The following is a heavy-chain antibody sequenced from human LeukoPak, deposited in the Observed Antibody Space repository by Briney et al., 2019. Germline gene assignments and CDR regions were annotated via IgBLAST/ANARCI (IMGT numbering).Heavy chain of an antibody. V-gene: IGHV3-66*01. D-gene: IGHD3-10*01. Sequence: PGGSLRLSCVASGFSVSDIYMNWVRQAPGKGLEWLSVIYSSDKTSYADSVKDRFTISRDISKNMVYLQMNNLRAEDTAVYYCARDRKYLYYGMEVWGQGTTVTVSS. CDR1: GFSVSDIY. J-gene: IGHJ6*02. CDR2: IYSSDKT. CDR3: ARDRKYLYYGMEV.